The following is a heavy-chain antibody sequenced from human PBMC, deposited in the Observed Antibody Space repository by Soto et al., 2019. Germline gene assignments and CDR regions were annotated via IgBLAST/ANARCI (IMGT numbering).Heavy chain of an antibody. V-gene: IGHV1-24*01. CDR2: FDPEDGET. J-gene: IGHJ6*02. Sequence: VKVSCKVSGYTLTELSMHWVRQAPGKGLEWMGSFDPEDGETIYTQTFQGRLTLTGDTSTDTAHMELSRLRSEDTAVYYCTTSLELPLGTDVWGQGTTVTVSS. CDR1: GYTLTELS. D-gene: IGHD1-7*01. CDR3: TTSLELPLGTDV.